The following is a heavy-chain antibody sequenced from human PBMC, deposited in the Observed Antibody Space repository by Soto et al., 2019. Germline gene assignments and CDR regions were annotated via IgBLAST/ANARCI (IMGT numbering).Heavy chain of an antibody. J-gene: IGHJ4*02. CDR3: ARDGIAARPGFDY. Sequence: QVQLQQWGAGLLKPSETLSLTCAVYGGSFSGYYWSWIRQPPGKGLEWIGEINHSGSNNYNPSIKSRVTISVDTSKNQFSLKLSSVTAADTAVYYCARDGIAARPGFDYWGQGTLVTVSS. D-gene: IGHD6-6*01. CDR2: INHSGSN. CDR1: GGSFSGYY. V-gene: IGHV4-34*01.